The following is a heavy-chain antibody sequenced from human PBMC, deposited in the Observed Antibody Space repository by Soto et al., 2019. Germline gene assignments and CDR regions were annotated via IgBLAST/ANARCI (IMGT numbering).Heavy chain of an antibody. CDR2: ITINGNT. V-gene: IGHV4-4*07. Sequence: PXGTLSLTCRVSGAYISDFSWSWMRQPSGKGLEWIGRITINGNTQKNPSFKSRVTMSIDTSRNHFSLNLQSATAADTALYYCARETGENWTYEAHWGPGTLVIVSS. CDR1: GAYISDFS. CDR3: ARETGENWTYEAH. D-gene: IGHD1-7*01. J-gene: IGHJ1*01.